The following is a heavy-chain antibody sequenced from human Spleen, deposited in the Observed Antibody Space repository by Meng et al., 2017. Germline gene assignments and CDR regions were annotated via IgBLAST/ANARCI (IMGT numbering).Heavy chain of an antibody. V-gene: IGHV4-30-2*01. CDR3: ARTGASAGPPYYFDY. Sequence: QLQLQESGSGLVKPSQTLSLTCAVSGGSISSGGYSWSCIRQPPGKGLEWIGYIYHSGSTYYNPSLKSRVTISVDRSKNQFSLKLSSVTAADTAVYYCARTGASAGPPYYFDYWGQGTLVTVSS. CDR2: IYHSGST. J-gene: IGHJ4*02. D-gene: IGHD6-13*01. CDR1: GGSISSGGYS.